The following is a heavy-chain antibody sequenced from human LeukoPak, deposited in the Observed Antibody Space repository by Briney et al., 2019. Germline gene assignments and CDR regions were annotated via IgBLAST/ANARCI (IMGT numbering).Heavy chain of an antibody. CDR2: IRYDGSNK. Sequence: GGSLRLSCAASGFAFSSFAMHWVRQAPGKGLEWVAFIRYDGSNKYYGDSVKGRFTISRDNSKNTLYLQMNSLRAEDTAVYYCARNIHSAWYGNTDYWGQGTLVTVSS. J-gene: IGHJ4*02. D-gene: IGHD6-19*01. V-gene: IGHV3-30*02. CDR3: ARNIHSAWYGNTDY. CDR1: GFAFSSFA.